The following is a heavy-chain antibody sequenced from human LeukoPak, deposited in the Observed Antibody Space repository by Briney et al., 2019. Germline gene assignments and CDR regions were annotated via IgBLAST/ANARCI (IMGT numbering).Heavy chain of an antibody. V-gene: IGHV5-51*01. CDR3: ARQGYGKYNWFDP. CDR1: GSIFTSYW. CDR2: IYPGDSDT. Sequence: GASLQISCEGAGSIFTSYWIGWGRELRGKGLEGMGIIYPGDSDTKYSPSFQGQVTISAYKSISTAYLQSSSLKASDTAMYYCARQGYGKYNWFDPWGQGTLVTVSS. J-gene: IGHJ5*02. D-gene: IGHD5-18*01.